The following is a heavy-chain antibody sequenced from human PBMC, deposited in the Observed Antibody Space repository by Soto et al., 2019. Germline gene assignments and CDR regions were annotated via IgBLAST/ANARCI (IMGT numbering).Heavy chain of an antibody. CDR3: ARAWEKFYFDY. D-gene: IGHD1-26*01. V-gene: IGHV4-61*01. Sequence: SETLSLTCTVSGGSVTSTSYYLRWSRQPPGKGLEWIGYIHYSGSTNYNPSLKSRVTISVDTSKNQFSLKLSSVTAADTAVYYCARAWEKFYFDYWCQGTXVPVSS. CDR2: IHYSGST. CDR1: GGSVTSTSYY. J-gene: IGHJ4*02.